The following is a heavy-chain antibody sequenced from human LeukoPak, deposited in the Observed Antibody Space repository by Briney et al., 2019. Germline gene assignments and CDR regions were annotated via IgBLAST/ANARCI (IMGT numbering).Heavy chain of an antibody. D-gene: IGHD1-26*01. V-gene: IGHV4-34*01. CDR1: GGSFSGYY. J-gene: IGHJ4*02. CDR2: INHSGST. CDR3: ARVAGWYSGSYSSNFDY. Sequence: SETLSLTCAVHGGSFSGYYWSWIRQPPGKGLEWIGEINHSGSTNYNPSLKSRVTISVDTSKNQFSLKLSSVTAADTAVYYCARVAGWYSGSYSSNFDYWGQGTLVTVSS.